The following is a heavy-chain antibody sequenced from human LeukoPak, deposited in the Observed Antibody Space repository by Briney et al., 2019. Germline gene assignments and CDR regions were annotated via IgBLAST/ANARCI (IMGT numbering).Heavy chain of an antibody. CDR3: AKDQKWIAPGTLAARPTYYFDY. J-gene: IGHJ4*02. D-gene: IGHD6-6*01. Sequence: PGRSLTLTCAASGFTFSSYGMHWVRQAPGKGLEWVAVISYDGSNKYYADSVKGRFTISRDNSKNTLYLQMNSLRAEDTAVYYCAKDQKWIAPGTLAARPTYYFDYWGQGTLVTVSS. V-gene: IGHV3-30*18. CDR2: ISYDGSNK. CDR1: GFTFSSYG.